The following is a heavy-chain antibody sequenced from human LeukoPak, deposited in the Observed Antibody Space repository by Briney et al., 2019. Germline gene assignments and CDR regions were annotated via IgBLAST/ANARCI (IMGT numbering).Heavy chain of an antibody. D-gene: IGHD6-13*01. J-gene: IGHJ4*02. CDR1: GFTFSDHY. Sequence: GGSLRLSCAASGFTFSDHYMDWVRQAPGKGLEWVSVIYSGGSTYYADSVKGRFTISRDNSKNTLYLQMNSLRAEDTAVYYCARWIAAAGTLDYWGQGTLVTVSS. CDR2: IYSGGST. V-gene: IGHV3-66*01. CDR3: ARWIAAAGTLDY.